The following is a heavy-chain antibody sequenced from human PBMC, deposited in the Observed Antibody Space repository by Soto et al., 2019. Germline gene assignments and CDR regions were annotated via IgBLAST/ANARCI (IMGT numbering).Heavy chain of an antibody. CDR2: IYPGDSDT. J-gene: IGHJ4*02. CDR3: ARRGLAPAALDY. Sequence: PGESLKISCKGSGYSFTSYWIGWVRQLPGKGLEWIGIIYPGDSDTRYSPSFQGQVTISADKSISTAYLQWSSMKASDTAMCYCARRGLAPAALDYWGQGTLVTVSS. V-gene: IGHV5-51*01. CDR1: GYSFTSYW. D-gene: IGHD2-2*01.